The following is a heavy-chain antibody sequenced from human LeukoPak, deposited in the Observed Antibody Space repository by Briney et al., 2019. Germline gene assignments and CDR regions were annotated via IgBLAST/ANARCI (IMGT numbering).Heavy chain of an antibody. V-gene: IGHV3-23*01. CDR3: ARISSGWYAGGVYYYYYMDV. J-gene: IGHJ6*03. CDR1: GFTFSTYA. Sequence: AGGSLRLSCAASGFTFSTYAMSWVRQAPGKGLEWVSAISGSGGSTYYADSVKGRFTMSRDNSKNTLYLQMNSLRAEDTAVYYCARISSGWYAGGVYYYYYMDVWGKGTTVTISS. CDR2: ISGSGGST. D-gene: IGHD6-19*01.